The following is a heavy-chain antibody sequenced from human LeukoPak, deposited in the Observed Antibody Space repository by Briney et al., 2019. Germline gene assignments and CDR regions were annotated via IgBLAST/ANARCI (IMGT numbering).Heavy chain of an antibody. D-gene: IGHD5-18*01. Sequence: ASVKVSCKASGYTFTSYGISWVRQAPGQGLEWMGCISAYSGNTNYAQKLQGRVTMTTDTSTSTAYMELRSLRSDDTAVYYCARDLGIQLWLRQFDYWGQGTLVTVSS. V-gene: IGHV1-18*01. CDR3: ARDLGIQLWLRQFDY. J-gene: IGHJ4*02. CDR1: GYTFTSYG. CDR2: ISAYSGNT.